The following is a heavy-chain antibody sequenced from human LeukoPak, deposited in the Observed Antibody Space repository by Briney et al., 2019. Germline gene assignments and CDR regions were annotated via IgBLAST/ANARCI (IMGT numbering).Heavy chain of an antibody. CDR3: ARERYIAAAGYEFDP. CDR2: ISGSGGST. D-gene: IGHD6-13*01. V-gene: IGHV3-23*01. Sequence: PGGSLRLSCAASGFTFSSYAMSWVRQAPGKGLEWVSAISGSGGSTYYADSVKGRFTISRDNAKNSLYLQMNSLRAEDTAVYYCARERYIAAAGYEFDPWGQGTLVTVSS. CDR1: GFTFSSYA. J-gene: IGHJ5*02.